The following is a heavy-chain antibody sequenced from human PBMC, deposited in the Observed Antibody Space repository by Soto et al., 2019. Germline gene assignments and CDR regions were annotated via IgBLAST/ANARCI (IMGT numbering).Heavy chain of an antibody. CDR1: GYTFTGYY. CDR2: INPNSGGT. CDR3: ARGRRDYSGYYGYYFDY. Sequence: VPVKVSCKASGYTFTGYYMHWARQAPGQGLEWMGWINPNSGGTNYAQQFQGWATMTRDTSISTAYMDLNRLRSDDTAVYYCARGRRDYSGYYGYYFDYWGQGTLVTVSS. D-gene: IGHD3-22*01. V-gene: IGHV1-2*04. J-gene: IGHJ4*02.